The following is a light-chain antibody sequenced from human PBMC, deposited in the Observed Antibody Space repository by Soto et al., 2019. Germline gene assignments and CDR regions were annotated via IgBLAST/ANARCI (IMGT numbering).Light chain of an antibody. J-gene: IGKJ1*01. CDR3: QATS. CDR2: GAS. CDR1: QSVGSDY. V-gene: IGKV3-20*01. Sequence: EFVLTQSPGTLSLSPGDRATLSCRASQSVGSDYLMWYQQKPGQAPRLLIYGASNRATGIPDRFTGSGAGTDFTLTISRLETEDFAVYYCQATSFGQGTRVEIK.